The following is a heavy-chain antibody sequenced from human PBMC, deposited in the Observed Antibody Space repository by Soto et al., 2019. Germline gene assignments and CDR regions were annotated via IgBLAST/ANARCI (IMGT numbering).Heavy chain of an antibody. J-gene: IGHJ6*02. CDR3: ARVFRSRPRGGGYRSSWNHYYYYYGMDV. Sequence: GGSLRLSCAASGFTFSSYAMHWVRQAPGKGLEWVAVISYDGSNKYYADSVKGRFTISRDNSKNTLYLQMNSLRAEDTAVYYCARVFRSRPRGGGYRSSWNHYYYYYGMDVWGQGTPVTVSS. CDR1: GFTFSSYA. CDR2: ISYDGSNK. D-gene: IGHD6-13*01. V-gene: IGHV3-30-3*01.